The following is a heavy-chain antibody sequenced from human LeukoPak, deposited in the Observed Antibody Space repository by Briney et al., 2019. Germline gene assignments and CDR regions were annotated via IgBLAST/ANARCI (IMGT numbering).Heavy chain of an antibody. CDR2: INPSGGST. CDR3: ARDLCSGGSCYLFDWFDP. V-gene: IGHV1-46*01. D-gene: IGHD2-15*01. CDR1: GYTFTSYY. J-gene: IGHJ5*02. Sequence: ASVKVSRKASGYTFTSYYMHWVRQAPGQGLEWMGIINPSGGSTSYAQKFQGRVTMTRDTSTSTVYMELSSLRSEDTAVYYCARDLCSGGSCYLFDWFDPWGQGTLVTVAS.